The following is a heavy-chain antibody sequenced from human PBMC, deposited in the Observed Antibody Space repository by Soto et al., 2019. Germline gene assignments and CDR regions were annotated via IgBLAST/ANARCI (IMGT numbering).Heavy chain of an antibody. J-gene: IGHJ4*02. CDR1: GGTFSSYA. D-gene: IGHD3-10*01. V-gene: IGHV1-69*13. Sequence: ASVKVSCKASGGTFSSYAISWVRQAPGQGLEWMGGIIPIFGTANYAQKFQGRVTITADESTSTAYMELSSLRSEDTAVYYCARDYYGSGSYYKPFDYWGQGTLVTVSS. CDR2: IIPIFGTA. CDR3: ARDYYGSGSYYKPFDY.